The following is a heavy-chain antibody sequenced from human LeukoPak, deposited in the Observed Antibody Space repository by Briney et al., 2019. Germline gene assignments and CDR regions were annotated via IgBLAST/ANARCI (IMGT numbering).Heavy chain of an antibody. CDR1: GFTFSSYA. V-gene: IGHV3-23*01. Sequence: GGSLRLSCAASGFTFSSYAMSWVRQAPGKGLEWVSTISGSGDSTYYADSVKGRFTISRDNSKNTLYLQMNSLRAEDTAVYYCAKAATGLYSSSRYAFDIWGQGTMVTVSS. J-gene: IGHJ3*02. CDR3: AKAATGLYSSSRYAFDI. D-gene: IGHD5-18*01. CDR2: ISGSGDST.